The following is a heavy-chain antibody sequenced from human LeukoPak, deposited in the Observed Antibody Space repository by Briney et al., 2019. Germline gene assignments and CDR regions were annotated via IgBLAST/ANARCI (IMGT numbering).Heavy chain of an antibody. Sequence: GGSLRLSCAASGFTFSSYWMSWVRQAPGKGLEWVANIKQDGSERYYVDSVKGRFTISRDNAKNSLHLQMNSLRAEDTAVYYCARGRSAEYCSGGSCYSPNFDYWGQGTLVTVSS. CDR3: ARGRSAEYCSGGSCYSPNFDY. CDR2: IKQDGSER. CDR1: GFTFSSYW. V-gene: IGHV3-7*01. J-gene: IGHJ4*02. D-gene: IGHD2-15*01.